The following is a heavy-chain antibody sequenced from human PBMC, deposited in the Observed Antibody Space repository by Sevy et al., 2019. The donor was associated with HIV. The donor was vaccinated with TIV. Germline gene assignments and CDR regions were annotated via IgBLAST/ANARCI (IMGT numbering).Heavy chain of an antibody. CDR2: ISSSSSYI. CDR3: ARAAYYCSTSSCYIDY. V-gene: IGHV3-21*01. CDR1: GFTFSTYT. D-gene: IGHD2-2*02. Sequence: GSLRLSCAASGFTFSTYTMNWVRQAPGKGLEWVSSISSSSSYIYYADSVKGRFTISRDNAKNSLYLQMNSLRVEDTAVYYCARAAYYCSTSSCYIDYWGQGTLVTVSS. J-gene: IGHJ4*02.